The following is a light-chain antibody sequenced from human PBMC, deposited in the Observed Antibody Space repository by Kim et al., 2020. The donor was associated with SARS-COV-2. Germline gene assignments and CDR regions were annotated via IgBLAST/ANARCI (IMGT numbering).Light chain of an antibody. CDR3: QSADSSGSYV. Sequence: VSPGQTARITCSGDALPNQFAYWYQQKPGQAPVLVIYKDTERASGIPGRFSGSSSETTVTLTISGVQAQDEADYYCQSADSSGSYVFGTGTKVTVL. J-gene: IGLJ1*01. CDR1: ALPNQF. CDR2: KDT. V-gene: IGLV3-25*03.